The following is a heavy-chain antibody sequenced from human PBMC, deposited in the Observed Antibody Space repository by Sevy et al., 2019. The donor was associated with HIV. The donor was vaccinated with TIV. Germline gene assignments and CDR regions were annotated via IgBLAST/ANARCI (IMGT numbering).Heavy chain of an antibody. CDR1: GFTFDDYA. V-gene: IGHV3-9*01. CDR2: ISWNSGRV. Sequence: GGSLRLSCAASGFTFDDYAMHWVRQTPGRGLGWVSGISWNSGRVGYGDSVKGRFTISGDNAKNSLYLQMNSLRVEDTALYFCAKDITMIVVADVHFDYWGQGTLVTVSS. J-gene: IGHJ4*02. D-gene: IGHD3-22*01. CDR3: AKDITMIVVADVHFDY.